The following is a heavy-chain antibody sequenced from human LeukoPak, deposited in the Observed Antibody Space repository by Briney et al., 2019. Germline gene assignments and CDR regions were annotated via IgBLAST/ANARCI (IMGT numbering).Heavy chain of an antibody. J-gene: IGHJ6*02. CDR3: ARDLDAKYCSSTSCPPYYYYYYGMDV. V-gene: IGHV1-18*01. D-gene: IGHD2-2*01. Sequence: ASVTVSCTASGYTFTSYGISWVRQAPGQGLEWMGWISAYNGNTNYAQKLQGRVTMTTDTSTSTAYMELRSLRSDDTVVYYCARDLDAKYCSSTSCPPYYYYYYGMDVWGQGTTVTVSS. CDR2: ISAYNGNT. CDR1: GYTFTSYG.